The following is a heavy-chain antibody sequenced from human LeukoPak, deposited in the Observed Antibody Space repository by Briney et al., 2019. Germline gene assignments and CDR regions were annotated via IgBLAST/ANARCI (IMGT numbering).Heavy chain of an antibody. CDR2: IYYSGST. D-gene: IGHD4/OR15-4a*01. CDR1: GGSISSSSYY. V-gene: IGHV4-39*01. Sequence: SETLSLTCTVSGGSISSSSYYWGWIRQPPGKGLEWIGIIYYSGSTYYNPSLNSRVTISVDTSKNQFSLKLSSVTAADTAVYYCAMTGGAYSYMGVWGKGTTVTVSS. CDR3: AMTGGAYSYMGV. J-gene: IGHJ6*03.